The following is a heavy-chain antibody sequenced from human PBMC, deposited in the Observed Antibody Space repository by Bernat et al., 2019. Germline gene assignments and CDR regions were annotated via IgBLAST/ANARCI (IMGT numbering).Heavy chain of an antibody. CDR3: ARDGSWYSSSWFDY. CDR1: GFTFSSYG. V-gene: IGHV3-33*01. Sequence: QVQLVESGGGVVQPGRSLRLSCAASGFTFSSYGMHWVRQAPGKGLEWVAVIWYDGSNKYYADSVKGRFTISRDNSKNTLYLQMNSLRAKDTAVYYCARDGSWYSSSWFDYWGQGTLVTVSS. CDR2: IWYDGSNK. D-gene: IGHD6-13*01. J-gene: IGHJ4*02.